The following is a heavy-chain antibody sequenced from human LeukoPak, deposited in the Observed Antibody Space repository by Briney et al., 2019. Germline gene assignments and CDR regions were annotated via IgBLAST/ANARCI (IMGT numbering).Heavy chain of an antibody. CDR3: ARDNSGVCGGDCFYYYYYGMDV. V-gene: IGHV1-69*04. J-gene: IGHJ6*02. CDR1: GGTFSSCA. D-gene: IGHD2-21*02. CDR2: IIPILGIA. Sequence: SVKVFCKASGGTFSSCAISWVRQAPGQGLEWMGRIIPILGIANYAQKFQGRVTITADKSTSTAYMELSSLRSEDTAVYYCARDNSGVCGGDCFYYYYYGMDVWGQGTTVTVSS.